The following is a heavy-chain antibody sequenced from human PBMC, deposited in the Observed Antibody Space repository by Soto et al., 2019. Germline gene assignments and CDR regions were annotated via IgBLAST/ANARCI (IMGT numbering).Heavy chain of an antibody. D-gene: IGHD4-17*01. Sequence: QVQLVESGGGLVKPGGSLRLSCAASGFTFSDYYMSWIRQAPGKGLEWVSYISSSSSYTNYTDSVKGRFTISRDNARISLYLQMNSLRAEDTAVYYCARGLTVASYFDYWGQGTLVTVSS. J-gene: IGHJ4*02. V-gene: IGHV3-11*06. CDR3: ARGLTVASYFDY. CDR1: GFTFSDYY. CDR2: ISSSSSYT.